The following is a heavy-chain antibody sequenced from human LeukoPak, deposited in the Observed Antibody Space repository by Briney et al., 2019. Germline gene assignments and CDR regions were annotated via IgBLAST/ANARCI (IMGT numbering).Heavy chain of an antibody. V-gene: IGHV1-69*13. D-gene: IGHD5-24*01. CDR1: GGTFSSYA. Sequence: SVKVSCKVSGGTFSSYAISWVRQAPGQGLEWMGGIIPIFGTANYAQKFQGRVTITADESTSTAYMELSSLRSEDTAVYYCARGGWDGYNSHDAFDIWGQGTMVTVSS. CDR2: IIPIFGTA. J-gene: IGHJ3*02. CDR3: ARGGWDGYNSHDAFDI.